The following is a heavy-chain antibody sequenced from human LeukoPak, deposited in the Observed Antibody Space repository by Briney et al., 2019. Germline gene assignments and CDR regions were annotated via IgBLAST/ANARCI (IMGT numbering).Heavy chain of an antibody. CDR2: VNNDGSDA. CDR1: GFTFSSYW. J-gene: IGHJ5*02. Sequence: GGSLRLSCAASGFTFSSYWMHWVRQAPGKGLVWVSRVNNDGSDAVYADSVKGRFTISRDNAKNTLYLQINSLRAEDTAVYYCARDRPHNWFDPWGQGTLVTVCS. V-gene: IGHV3-74*01. CDR3: ARDRPHNWFDP.